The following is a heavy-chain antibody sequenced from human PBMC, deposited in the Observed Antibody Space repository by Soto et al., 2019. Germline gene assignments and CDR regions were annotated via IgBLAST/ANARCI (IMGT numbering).Heavy chain of an antibody. J-gene: IGHJ6*03. CDR3: ARIVVVPAAKTKPNYYYYYMDV. CDR1: GFTFSSYS. Sequence: GGSLRLSCAASGFTFSSYSMNWVRQAPGKGLEWVSSISSSSSYIYYADSVKGRFTISRENAKNSLYLQMNSLRAEDTAGDYCARIVVVPAAKTKPNYYYYYMDVWGKGTTVTVSS. CDR2: ISSSSSYI. V-gene: IGHV3-21*01. D-gene: IGHD2-2*01.